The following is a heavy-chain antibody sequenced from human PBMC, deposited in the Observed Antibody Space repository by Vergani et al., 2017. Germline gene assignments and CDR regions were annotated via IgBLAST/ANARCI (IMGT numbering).Heavy chain of an antibody. CDR2: IYYSENT. CDR3: ASDTHSGQRADR. J-gene: IGHJ5*02. Sequence: QVQLQESGPGLVKSSETLSLTCSVSFDSIRNLYCNWIRHPPGKGLEWIVSIYYSENTNYNPSLKTRVTISVDTSKNQFSLTLTSSTAADTAVYYCASDTHSGQRADRWGQGILVTVTS. CDR1: FDSIRNLY. V-gene: IGHV4-59*11. D-gene: IGHD6-19*01.